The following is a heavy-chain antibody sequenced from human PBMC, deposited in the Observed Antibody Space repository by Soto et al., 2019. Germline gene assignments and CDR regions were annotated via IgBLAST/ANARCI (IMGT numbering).Heavy chain of an antibody. D-gene: IGHD3-3*01. Sequence: ASVKVSCKASGGTFSSYAISWVRQAPGQGLEWMGGIIPIFGTANYAQKFQGRVTITADESTSTAYMELSSLRSDDTAIYYCALEIIGRRFDSWGQGTLVTVSS. CDR1: GGTFSSYA. CDR2: IIPIFGTA. CDR3: ALEIIGRRFDS. J-gene: IGHJ4*02. V-gene: IGHV1-69*13.